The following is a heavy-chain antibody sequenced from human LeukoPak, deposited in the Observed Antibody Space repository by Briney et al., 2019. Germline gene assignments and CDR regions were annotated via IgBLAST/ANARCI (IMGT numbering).Heavy chain of an antibody. CDR3: ARGEGPITMVRGVINDAFDI. CDR2: IRNDGSDQ. J-gene: IGHJ3*02. CDR1: GFTFSSYA. D-gene: IGHD3-10*01. V-gene: IGHV3-30*04. Sequence: GGSLRLSCAASGFTFSSYAVHWVRQAPGKGLEWVGVIRNDGSDQYYADSVKGRFTISRDNSKNTLYLQMNSLRAEDTAVYYCARGEGPITMVRGVINDAFDIWGQGTMVTVSS.